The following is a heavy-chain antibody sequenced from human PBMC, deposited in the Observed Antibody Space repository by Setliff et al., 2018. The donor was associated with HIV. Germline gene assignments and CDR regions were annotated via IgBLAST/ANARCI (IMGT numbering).Heavy chain of an antibody. CDR2: ISSSGSTI. J-gene: IGHJ4*02. D-gene: IGHD3-22*01. CDR1: GFTFSSYE. V-gene: IGHV3-48*03. Sequence: GGSLRLSCAASGFTFSSYEMNWVRQAPGKGLEWVSYISSSGSTIYYADSVKGRFTISRDNAKNSLYLQMNSLRAEDTAVYYCARRLEPYYFDYWGQGTLVTVSS. CDR3: ARRLEPYYFDY.